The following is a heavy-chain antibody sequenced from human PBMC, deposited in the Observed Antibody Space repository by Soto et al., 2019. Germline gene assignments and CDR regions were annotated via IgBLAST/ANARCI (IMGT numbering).Heavy chain of an antibody. CDR1: GYTFTGYY. CDR2: INPNSGGT. D-gene: IGHD3-3*01. Sequence: QVQLVQSGAEVKKPGASVKVSCKASGYTFTGYYMHWVRQAPGQGLEWMGWINPNSGGTNYAQKFQGRVTMTRDTSISTAYMELSMLRSDDTAVYYCARGAAYYDFWSGYLCEYYFDYWGQGTLVNVSS. J-gene: IGHJ4*02. CDR3: ARGAAYYDFWSGYLCEYYFDY. V-gene: IGHV1-2*02.